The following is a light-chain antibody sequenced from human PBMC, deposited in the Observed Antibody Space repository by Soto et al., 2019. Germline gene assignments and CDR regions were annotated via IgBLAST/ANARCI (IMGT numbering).Light chain of an antibody. CDR2: SAS. CDR3: QQYDRYPHT. V-gene: IGKV1-16*01. CDR1: QGIRDS. J-gene: IGKJ2*01. Sequence: DIQMTQSPSSLSASVGDRVTITCRASQGIRDSLAWFQQRPGRAPKSLISSASNLQRGVPSRFSGSGSGTDFTLTITNLQPEDFATYYCQQYDRYPHTFGQGTKLQSK.